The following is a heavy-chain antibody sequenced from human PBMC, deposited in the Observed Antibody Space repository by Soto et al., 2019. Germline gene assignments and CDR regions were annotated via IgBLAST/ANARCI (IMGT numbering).Heavy chain of an antibody. J-gene: IGHJ5*02. CDR3: ARVRTAYYDFWSGYYTWFDP. V-gene: IGHV1-8*01. Sequence: GASVKVSCKASGYTFTSYDVTWVRQAPGQGLEWMGWMNPNSGNTGYAQKFQGRVTMTRNTSISTAYMELSSLRSEDTAVYYCARVRTAYYDFWSGYYTWFDPWGQGTLVTVSS. D-gene: IGHD3-3*01. CDR1: GYTFTSYD. CDR2: MNPNSGNT.